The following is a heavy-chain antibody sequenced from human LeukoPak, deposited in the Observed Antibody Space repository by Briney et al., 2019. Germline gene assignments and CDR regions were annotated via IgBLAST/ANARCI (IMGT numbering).Heavy chain of an antibody. Sequence: PGGSLRLSCAASGFTFSSYAMHWVRQAPGKGLEWVAVISYDGSNKYYADSVKGRFTISRDNSKNTLYLQMNSLRAEDTAVYYCARAPGPAACMDVWGQGTTVTVSS. J-gene: IGHJ6*02. D-gene: IGHD6-25*01. V-gene: IGHV3-30*04. CDR3: ARAPGPAACMDV. CDR1: GFTFSSYA. CDR2: ISYDGSNK.